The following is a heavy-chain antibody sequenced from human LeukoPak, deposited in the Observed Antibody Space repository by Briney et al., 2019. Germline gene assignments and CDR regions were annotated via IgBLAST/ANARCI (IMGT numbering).Heavy chain of an antibody. CDR2: INIDGSSG. CDR1: GFTFRSYW. D-gene: IGHD3-22*01. V-gene: IGHV3-74*01. J-gene: IGHJ4*02. Sequence: QSGGSLRLSCAASGFTFRSYWMHWVRQAPGKGLVWVSRINIDGSSGSYADSVEGRFTISRDNAKNTLYLQMNSLRAEDTAVYYCAKDTNFHDSSGSYVFDYWGQGTLVTVSS. CDR3: AKDTNFHDSSGSYVFDY.